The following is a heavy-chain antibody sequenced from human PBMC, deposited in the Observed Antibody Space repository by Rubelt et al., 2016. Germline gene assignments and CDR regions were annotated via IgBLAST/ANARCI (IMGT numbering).Heavy chain of an antibody. CDR1: GYTFTSYA. Sequence: QVQLVQSGAEVKKPGASVQVSCKASGYTFTSYAMHWVRQAPGQRLEWMGWINAGHGNTKYSQKFRGRVTSARDTSASTAYMRRSSLRDEATAVYDCAGDCSSFPWNYGTLQHWGQGTLVTVSS. D-gene: IGHD1-7*01. CDR3: AGDCSSFPWNYGTLQH. CDR2: INAGHGNT. J-gene: IGHJ1*01. V-gene: IGHV1-3*01.